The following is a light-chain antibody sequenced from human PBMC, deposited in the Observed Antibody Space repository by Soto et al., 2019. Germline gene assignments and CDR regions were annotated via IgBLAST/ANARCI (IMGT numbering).Light chain of an antibody. CDR3: CSYVGSYTSYV. V-gene: IGLV2-11*01. Sequence: QSALTQPRSVSGSPGQSVTISCTGTSSDVGGYNFVSWYQQHPGKAPKFMIYDVTKRPSGVPDRFSGSKSGNTASLTISGLQAEDEAHYYCCSYVGSYTSYVFGTGTKLTVL. CDR2: DVT. J-gene: IGLJ1*01. CDR1: SSDVGGYNF.